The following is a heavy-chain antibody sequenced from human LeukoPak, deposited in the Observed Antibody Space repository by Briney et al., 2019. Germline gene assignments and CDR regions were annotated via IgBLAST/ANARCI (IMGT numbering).Heavy chain of an antibody. CDR3: AKDYYYDSSGYSYYFDY. V-gene: IGHV3-NL1*01. CDR1: EFTYG. CDR2: ISSSGSNT. D-gene: IGHD3-22*01. J-gene: IGHJ4*02. Sequence: PGGSLRLSCAASEFTYGMNWVRQAPGKGLECVSAISSSGSNTYYADSVKGRFTISRVNSKNTLYLQMNSLRAEDTAVYYCAKDYYYDSSGYSYYFDYWGQGTLVTVSS.